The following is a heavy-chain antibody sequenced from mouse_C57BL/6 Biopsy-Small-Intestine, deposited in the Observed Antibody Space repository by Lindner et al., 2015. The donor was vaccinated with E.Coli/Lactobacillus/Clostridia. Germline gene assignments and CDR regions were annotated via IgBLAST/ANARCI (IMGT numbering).Heavy chain of an antibody. J-gene: IGHJ4*01. CDR3: ARGAYYRYEGYAMDY. D-gene: IGHD2-14*01. CDR1: GYTFTDYN. CDR2: IYPYNGGT. V-gene: IGHV1S29*02. Sequence: VQLQESGPELVKPGASVKISCKASGYTFTDYNMDWVKQSHGKSLEWIGYIYPYNGGTDYNQKFKSKATLTVDKSSSTAYMELHSLTSEDSAVYYCARGAYYRYEGYAMDYWGRRNLSHRLL.